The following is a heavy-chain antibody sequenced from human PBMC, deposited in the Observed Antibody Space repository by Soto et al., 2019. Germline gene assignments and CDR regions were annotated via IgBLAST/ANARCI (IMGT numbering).Heavy chain of an antibody. CDR1: WDTLTSYG. Sequence: ASVKVSCKASWDTLTSYGISWVRQSPEQGLEWMGCISAYNGNTNYAQKLQGRVTMTTDTSTSTAYMGLRSLRSDDTPVYYCPRAGSVAAAGKGWFDPWRQGTLVTVSS. CDR3: PRAGSVAAAGKGWFDP. V-gene: IGHV1-18*04. J-gene: IGHJ5*02. D-gene: IGHD6-13*01. CDR2: ISAYNGNT.